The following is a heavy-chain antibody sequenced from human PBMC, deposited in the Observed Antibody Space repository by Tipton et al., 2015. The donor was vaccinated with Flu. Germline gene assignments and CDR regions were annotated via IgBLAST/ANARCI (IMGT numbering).Heavy chain of an antibody. CDR3: ASQGWGAAYFDY. J-gene: IGHJ4*02. V-gene: IGHV4-38-2*01. CDR1: GDSIGSRYY. CDR2: IHRSGNT. D-gene: IGHD3-16*01. Sequence: VKPSETLSLTCSVSGDSIGSRYYWGWIRQSPGKGLEWIGNIHRSGNTYHNPSLTSRVTLAVDKPRNQFSLRLTSVTAADTAVYYCASQGWGAAYFDYWGQGTLVTVSS.